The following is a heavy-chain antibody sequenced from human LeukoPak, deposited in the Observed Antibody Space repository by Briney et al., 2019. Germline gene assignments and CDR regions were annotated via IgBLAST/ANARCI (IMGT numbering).Heavy chain of an antibody. J-gene: IGHJ6*03. D-gene: IGHD3-3*01. CDR2: IYYSGIT. Sequence: SETLSLTCTVSGGSISSSSYYWGWIRQPPGKGLEWIGSIYYSGITYYNPSLKSRVTISVDTSKNQFSLKLSSVTAADTAVYYCARVVWEGYDFWSGYLYYYYYYMDVWGKGTTVTVSS. CDR1: GGSISSSSYY. V-gene: IGHV4-39*07. CDR3: ARVVWEGYDFWSGYLYYYYYYMDV.